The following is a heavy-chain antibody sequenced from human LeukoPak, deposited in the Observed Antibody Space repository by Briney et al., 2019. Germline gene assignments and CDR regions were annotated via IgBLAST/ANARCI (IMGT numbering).Heavy chain of an antibody. CDR1: GYSISSGYY. V-gene: IGHV4-38-2*01. D-gene: IGHD1-26*01. Sequence: SESLSLTCAVSGYSISSGYYWAWIRQPPGKGLEWIGNVYHSGSTYKNPSLKSRVSISLDTSNNQFSLKLTSVTAADTAIYYCARLSGAPVRHPIYHFDYWGQGTLVTVSS. J-gene: IGHJ4*02. CDR3: ARLSGAPVRHPIYHFDY. CDR2: VYHSGST.